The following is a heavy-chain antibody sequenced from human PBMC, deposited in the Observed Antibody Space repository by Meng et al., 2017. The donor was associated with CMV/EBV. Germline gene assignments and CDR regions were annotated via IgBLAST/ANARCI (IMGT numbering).Heavy chain of an antibody. D-gene: IGHD3-10*01. J-gene: IGHJ4*02. CDR1: GGSFSGYY. V-gene: IGHV4-34*01. Sequence: GSLRLSCAVFGGSFSGYYWSWIRQPPGKGLEWIGEINHSGSTNHNLSLKSRVTISVDTSKNQFSLKLSSVTAADTAVYYCARHYRRAGRVDYWGQGTLVTVSS. CDR2: INHSGST. CDR3: ARHYRRAGRVDY.